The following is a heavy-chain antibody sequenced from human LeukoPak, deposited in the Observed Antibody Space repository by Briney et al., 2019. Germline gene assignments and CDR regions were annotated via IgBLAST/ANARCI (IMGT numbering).Heavy chain of an antibody. Sequence: GGSLRLSCAASGFTFSSYSMNWVRQAPGKGLEWVSYISSSGSTIYYADSVKGRYTISRDNAKNSLYLQMNSLRAEDTAVYYCAELGITMIGGVWGKGTTVTISS. J-gene: IGHJ6*04. CDR2: ISSSGSTI. V-gene: IGHV3-48*04. D-gene: IGHD3-10*02. CDR1: GFTFSSYS. CDR3: AELGITMIGGV.